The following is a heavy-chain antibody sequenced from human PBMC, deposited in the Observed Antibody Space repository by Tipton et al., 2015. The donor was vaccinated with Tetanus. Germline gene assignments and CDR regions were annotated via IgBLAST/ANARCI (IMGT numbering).Heavy chain of an antibody. V-gene: IGHV4-59*02. J-gene: IGHJ1*01. CDR3: AGVTAQRTELYFEH. CDR2: VYYTGDT. CDR1: GDSVSGYY. Sequence: PGLVKPSETLSLTCTVSGDSVSGYYWSWIRQPPGKGLEWVSYVYYTGDTNYNPSLKSRVTISMDRSENQISLKMTSVTAADTAVYYCAGVTAQRTELYFEHWGQGTQVTVSS. D-gene: IGHD2-8*02.